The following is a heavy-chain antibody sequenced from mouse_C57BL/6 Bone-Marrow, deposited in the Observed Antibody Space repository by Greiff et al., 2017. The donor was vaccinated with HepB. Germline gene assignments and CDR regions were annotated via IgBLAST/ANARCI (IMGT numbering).Heavy chain of an antibody. Sequence: VQLQQPGAELVMPGASVKLSCKASGYTFTSYWMHWVKQRPGQGLEWIGEIDPSDSYTNYNQKFKGKSTLTVDKSSSTAYMQLSSLTSEDSAVYYCARHGSSYPYYAMDYWGQGTSVTVSS. CDR1: GYTFTSYW. CDR2: IDPSDSYT. J-gene: IGHJ4*01. CDR3: ARHGSSYPYYAMDY. V-gene: IGHV1-69*01. D-gene: IGHD1-1*01.